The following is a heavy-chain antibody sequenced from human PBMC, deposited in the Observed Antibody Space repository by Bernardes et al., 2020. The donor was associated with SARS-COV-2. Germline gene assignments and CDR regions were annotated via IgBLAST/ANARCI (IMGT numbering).Heavy chain of an antibody. CDR1: GFTFSSFA. D-gene: IGHD3-10*01. CDR2: IGGSGGRT. V-gene: IGHV3-23*01. Sequence: GGSLRLSCAASGFTFSSFAMTWVRQAPGKGLEWVSAIGGSGGRTYYADSVKGRFTISRDNSKNTLHLQMNSLRADDTAVYYCAKDTLFWFGELLSYFDYWGQGGLVTVAS. J-gene: IGHJ4*02. CDR3: AKDTLFWFGELLSYFDY.